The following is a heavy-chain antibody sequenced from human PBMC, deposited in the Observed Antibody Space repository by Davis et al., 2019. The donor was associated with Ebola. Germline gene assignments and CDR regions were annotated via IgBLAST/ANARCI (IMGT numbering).Heavy chain of an antibody. CDR1: GDSVSSSANGA. D-gene: IGHD5-12*01. CDR2: TYYTSKWYN. J-gene: IGHJ4*02. Sequence: PSETLSLTCDISGDSVSSSANGAWNWIRQSPSRGLEWLGRTYYTSKWYNHYAESLKSRITINADTSKNQFSLQLTSVTPEDTAVYYCGRGWLRTGFDNWGQGTLVTVSS. V-gene: IGHV6-1*01. CDR3: GRGWLRTGFDN.